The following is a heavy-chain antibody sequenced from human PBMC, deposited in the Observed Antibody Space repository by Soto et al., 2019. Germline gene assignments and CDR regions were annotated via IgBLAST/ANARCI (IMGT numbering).Heavy chain of an antibody. CDR3: ARVGVVTAIVNAFDI. CDR1: GFTFSSYA. D-gene: IGHD2-21*02. V-gene: IGHV3-30-3*01. J-gene: IGHJ3*02. CDR2: ISYDGSNK. Sequence: GGSLRLSCAASGFTFSSYAMHWVRQAPDKGLEWVAVISYDGSNKYYADSVKGRFTISRDNSKNTLYLQMNSLRAEDTAVYYCARVGVVTAIVNAFDIWGQGTMVTVSS.